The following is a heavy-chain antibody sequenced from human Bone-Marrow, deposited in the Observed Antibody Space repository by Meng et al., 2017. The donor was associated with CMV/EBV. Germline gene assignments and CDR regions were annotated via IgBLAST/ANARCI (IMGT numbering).Heavy chain of an antibody. Sequence: ASVKVSCKASGYTFTSYGISWVRQAPGQGLEWMGIINPSGGGTLYAQKLQGRVTLTTDTSTSTVYMELSSLRSEDTAVYYCARDLGINWFDPWGQGTLVTVPS. CDR1: GYTFTSYG. D-gene: IGHD1-14*01. CDR3: ARDLGINWFDP. V-gene: IGHV1-46*04. CDR2: INPSGGGT. J-gene: IGHJ5*02.